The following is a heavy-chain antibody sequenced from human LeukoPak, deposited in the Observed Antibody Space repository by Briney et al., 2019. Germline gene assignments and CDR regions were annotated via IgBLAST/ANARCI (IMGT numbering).Heavy chain of an antibody. Sequence: SGTLSLTCSVSGGYITNTNYYWGWIRQPPGKGLEWIASIKYSGPTFYNPSLKSRVTVSLDTSKNQFSLKLSSVTAADTSVYHCARGVAALDPFDIWGQGTKVTVSS. V-gene: IGHV4-39*01. D-gene: IGHD2-15*01. CDR1: GGYITNTNYY. CDR3: ARGVAALDPFDI. CDR2: IKYSGPT. J-gene: IGHJ3*02.